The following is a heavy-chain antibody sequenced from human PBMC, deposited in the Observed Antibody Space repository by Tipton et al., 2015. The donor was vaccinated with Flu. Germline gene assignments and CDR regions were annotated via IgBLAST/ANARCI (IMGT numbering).Heavy chain of an antibody. CDR1: GYSFTSYW. CDR3: ARLPQTGIAAASMDV. CDR2: IYPGDSDT. V-gene: IGHV5-51*03. D-gene: IGHD6-13*01. J-gene: IGHJ6*02. Sequence: QLVQSGAEVKKPGESLKISCRGSGYSFTSYWIGWVRQMPGKGLEWMGIIYPGDSDTRYSPSFQGQVTISADKSISTAYLQWSSLKASDTAMYYCARLPQTGIAAASMDVWGQGTTVTVSS.